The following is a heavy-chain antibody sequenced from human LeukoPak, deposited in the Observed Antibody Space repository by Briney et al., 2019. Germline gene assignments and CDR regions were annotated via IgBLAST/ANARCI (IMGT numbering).Heavy chain of an antibody. CDR3: AKGGSYREYYFDY. CDR1: GFTFSSYG. CDR2: IRYDGSNK. V-gene: IGHV3-30*02. Sequence: GGSLRLSCAASGFTFSSYGMHWVRQAPGKGLEWVAFIRYDGSNKYYADSVKGRFTISRDNSKNTLYLQMNSLRAEDTAVYYCAKGGSYREYYFDYWGQGTLVTVSS. D-gene: IGHD1-26*01. J-gene: IGHJ4*02.